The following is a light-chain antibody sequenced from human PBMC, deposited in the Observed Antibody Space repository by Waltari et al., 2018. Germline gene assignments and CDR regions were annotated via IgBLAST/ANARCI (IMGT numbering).Light chain of an antibody. V-gene: IGKV1-12*01. Sequence: DIQMTQSPSSLSASVGDRVTMTCRASQGINNWLAWYQQVPGSAPKLLIYSASSLQIGVPSRFSGSGSGTNFTLTITSLQPEDFATYYCQQADSFPLTFGGGTKVEIK. CDR1: QGINNW. CDR3: QQADSFPLT. CDR2: SAS. J-gene: IGKJ4*01.